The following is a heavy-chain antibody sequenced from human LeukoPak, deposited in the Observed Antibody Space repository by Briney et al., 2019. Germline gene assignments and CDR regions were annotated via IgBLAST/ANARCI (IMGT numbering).Heavy chain of an antibody. V-gene: IGHV3-66*02. CDR1: GFTVSSNY. CDR3: ARGTLSKYSGSYFDY. D-gene: IGHD1-26*01. Sequence: PGGSLRLSCAASGFTVSSNYMSWVRQAPGKGLEWVSVIYSGGRTYYADSVKGRFTLSRDNSKKTLYLQMNSLRAEDTALYYSARGTLSKYSGSYFDYWGQGTLVTVSS. J-gene: IGHJ4*02. CDR2: IYSGGRT.